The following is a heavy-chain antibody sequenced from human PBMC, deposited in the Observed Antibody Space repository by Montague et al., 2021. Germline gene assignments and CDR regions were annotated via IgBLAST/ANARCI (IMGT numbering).Heavy chain of an antibody. CDR3: ARVDCDGDCYTFDP. CDR2: IYYSANT. Sequence: SETLSLTCTVSGASINSSPYYWGWIRQPPGKGLEWIGSIYYSANTYYNPSLKSRISISVDTTKNQFSLRLKSVTAADTAVYHCARVDCDGDCYTFDPWGQGTLVTVSS. J-gene: IGHJ5*02. V-gene: IGHV4-39*01. CDR1: GASINSSPYY. D-gene: IGHD2-21*02.